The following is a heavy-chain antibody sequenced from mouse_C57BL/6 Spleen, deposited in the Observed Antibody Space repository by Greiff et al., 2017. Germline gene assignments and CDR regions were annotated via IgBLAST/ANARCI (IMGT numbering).Heavy chain of an antibody. D-gene: IGHD2-2*01. CDR3: ARGGGYPYYFDY. CDR2: ISDGGSYT. Sequence: EVMLVESGGGLVKPGGSLKLSCAASGFTFSSYAMSWVRQTPEKRLEWVATISDGGSYTYYPDNVKGRFTISRDNAKNNLYLQMSHLKSEDTAMXYCARGGGYPYYFDYWGQGTTLTVSS. V-gene: IGHV5-4*03. J-gene: IGHJ2*01. CDR1: GFTFSSYA.